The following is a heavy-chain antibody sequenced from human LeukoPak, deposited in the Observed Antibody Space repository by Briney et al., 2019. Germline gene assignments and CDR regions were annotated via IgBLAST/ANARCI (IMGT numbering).Heavy chain of an antibody. CDR2: IVVGSGNT. CDR1: GFTFTSSA. CDR3: AADLPNYYDSSGYYD. D-gene: IGHD3-22*01. V-gene: IGHV1-58*01. J-gene: IGHJ4*02. Sequence: ASVKVSCKASGFTFTSSAVQWVRQARGQRLEWIGWIVVGSGNTNYAQKFQERVTITRDMSTSTAYMELSSLRSEDTAVYYCAADLPNYYDSSGYYDWGQGTQVTVSS.